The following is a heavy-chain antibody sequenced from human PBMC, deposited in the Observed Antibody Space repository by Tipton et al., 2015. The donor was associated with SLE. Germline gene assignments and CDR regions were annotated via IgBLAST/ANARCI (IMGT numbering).Heavy chain of an antibody. CDR2: ISPYNGNT. D-gene: IGHD2-8*01. Sequence: QLVQSGAEVKKPGASVTVSCKASGYTFTSHGIGWVRQAPGQGLEWMGWISPYNGNTNYAQRVQGRVTMTTDTSTSTAYMELRSLRSDDPAVYYCARDEWTGWFDPWGQGTLVTVSS. CDR1: GYTFTSHG. CDR3: ARDEWTGWFDP. V-gene: IGHV1-18*01. J-gene: IGHJ5*02.